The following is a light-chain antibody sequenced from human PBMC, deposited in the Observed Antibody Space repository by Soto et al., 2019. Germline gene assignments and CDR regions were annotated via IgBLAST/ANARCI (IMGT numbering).Light chain of an antibody. CDR3: QQYNNWPLG. Sequence: IVMTQSPAPLSVSPGARATLSCRASQSVNSNLAWYQQKPGQAPSLLIYGASTRATGIPARFSGSGSGTEFTLIISSLQSEDFAVYYCQQYNNWPLGFGGGTKVEIK. V-gene: IGKV3-15*01. CDR2: GAS. J-gene: IGKJ4*01. CDR1: QSVNSN.